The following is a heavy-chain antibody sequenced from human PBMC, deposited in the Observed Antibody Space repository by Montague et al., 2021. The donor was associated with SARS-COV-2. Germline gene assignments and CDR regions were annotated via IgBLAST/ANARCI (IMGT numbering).Heavy chain of an antibody. V-gene: IGHV4-34*01. CDR1: DGSFSDYS. CDR3: ARGRQHINMVVVVVTGGEYYFGS. CDR2: INHRGST. D-gene: IGHD3-22*01. J-gene: IGHJ4*02. Sequence: SETLSLTCAVYDGSFSDYSWTWIRQPPGKGLEWIGEINHRGSTNYNPSLKSRVTISVDTSKNQFSLKMTSVTAADTAVYYCARGRQHINMVVVVVTGGEYYFGSWGQGTLVAVSS.